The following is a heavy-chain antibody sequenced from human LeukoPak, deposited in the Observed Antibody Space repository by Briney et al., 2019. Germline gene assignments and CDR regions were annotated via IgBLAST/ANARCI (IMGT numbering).Heavy chain of an antibody. Sequence: ASVKVSCKASGYTFTGYYMHWVRQAPGQGLEWMGRINPNSGGTNYAQKFQGRVTMTRDTSISTAYMELSRLRSDDTAVYYCARVATYYYDGSGYRNNWFDPWGQGTLVTVSS. J-gene: IGHJ5*02. V-gene: IGHV1-2*06. CDR2: INPNSGGT. D-gene: IGHD3-22*01. CDR1: GYTFTGYY. CDR3: ARVATYYYDGSGYRNNWFDP.